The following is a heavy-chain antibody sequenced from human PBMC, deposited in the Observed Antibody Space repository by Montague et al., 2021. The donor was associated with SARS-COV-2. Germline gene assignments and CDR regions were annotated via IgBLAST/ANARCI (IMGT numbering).Heavy chain of an antibody. V-gene: IGHV4-34*01. D-gene: IGHD3-10*01. Sequence: SETLSLTCAVHGTSFNGYYWNWIRQPPGKGLEWIGEINHGGSTKYSPSLKSRLTISADTSKNKFSLKLTSVAAADTAVYYCARLRDGVVPSPILGVGPYYSYYYLDVWGRGTTVTVSS. J-gene: IGHJ6*03. CDR3: ARLRDGVVPSPILGVGPYYSYYYLDV. CDR2: INHGGST. CDR1: GTSFNGYY.